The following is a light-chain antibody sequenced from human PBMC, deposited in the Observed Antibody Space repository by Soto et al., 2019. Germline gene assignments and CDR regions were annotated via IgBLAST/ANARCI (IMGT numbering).Light chain of an antibody. CDR3: SSYAGSNNLV. Sequence: QAVVTQEPSASGSPGQSVTISCTGTSSDVGGYNYVSWYQQHPGKAPKLMIYEVSKRPSGVPDRFSGSKSGNTASLTVSGLQAEDEADYYCSSYAGSNNLVFGGGTQLTVL. CDR1: SSDVGGYNY. V-gene: IGLV2-8*01. J-gene: IGLJ2*01. CDR2: EVS.